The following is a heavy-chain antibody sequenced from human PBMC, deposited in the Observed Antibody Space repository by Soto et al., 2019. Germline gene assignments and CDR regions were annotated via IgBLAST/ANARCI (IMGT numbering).Heavy chain of an antibody. J-gene: IGHJ6*02. Sequence: GGSLRLSCAASGFTFSSYAMSWVRQAPGKGLEWVSAISGSGGSTYYADSVKGRFTISRDNSKNTLYLQMNSLRAEDTAVYYCAKDRGGDGYNTPLVVWGRPDTIPGVGGYYYGMDVWGQGTTVTVSS. CDR3: AKDRGGDGYNTPLVVWGRPDTIPGVGGYYYGMDV. CDR1: GFTFSSYA. V-gene: IGHV3-23*01. CDR2: ISGSGGST. D-gene: IGHD2-8*02.